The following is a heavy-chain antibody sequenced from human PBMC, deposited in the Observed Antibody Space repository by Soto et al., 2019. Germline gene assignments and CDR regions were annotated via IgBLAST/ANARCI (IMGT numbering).Heavy chain of an antibody. J-gene: IGHJ5*02. CDR2: INHSGST. Sequence: SETLSLTCAVYGGSFSGYYWSWIRQPPGKGLEWIGEINHSGSTNYNPSLKSRVTISVDTSKNQFSLKLSSVTAADTAVYYCARALRSSWYPNWFDPWGQGTLVTVSS. V-gene: IGHV4-34*01. CDR1: GGSFSGYY. CDR3: ARALRSSWYPNWFDP. D-gene: IGHD6-13*01.